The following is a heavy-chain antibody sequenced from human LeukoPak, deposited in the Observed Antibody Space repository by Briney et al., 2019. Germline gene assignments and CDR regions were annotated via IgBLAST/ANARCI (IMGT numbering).Heavy chain of an antibody. Sequence: PSETLSLTCAVYGGSFSNYYWSWIRQPPGKGLEWIGYIYYSGSTNYNPSLKNRVTISLDTSKNQFSLKLNSVTAADTAVYYCARSVDTSMVGDYWGQGTLVTVSS. V-gene: IGHV4-59*01. CDR3: ARSVDTSMVGDY. D-gene: IGHD5-18*01. CDR1: GGSFSNYY. CDR2: IYYSGST. J-gene: IGHJ4*02.